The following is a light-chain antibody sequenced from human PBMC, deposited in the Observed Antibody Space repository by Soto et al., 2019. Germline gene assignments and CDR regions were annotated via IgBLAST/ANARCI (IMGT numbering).Light chain of an antibody. V-gene: IGLV2-14*03. CDR1: SIDIGAYNY. CDR2: DVN. Sequence: QSVLTQPASVSGSPGPSITISCTGTSIDIGAYNYVSWYQQHPGKAPKLMIYDVNIRPSGVSNRFSGSKSGNTASLTISGLQAEDEADYYCTSWTTSTTMIFGGGTKVTVL. J-gene: IGLJ2*01. CDR3: TSWTTSTTMI.